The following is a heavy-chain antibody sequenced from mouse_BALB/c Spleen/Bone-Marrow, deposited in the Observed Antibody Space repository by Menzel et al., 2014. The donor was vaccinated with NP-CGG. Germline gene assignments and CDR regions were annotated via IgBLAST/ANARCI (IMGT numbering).Heavy chain of an antibody. Sequence: EVQRVESGGGLVQPGGSLRLSCATSGFTFTDHYMNWVRQPPGKALEWLGFIRNKANGYTTEYSASVKGRFTISRDNSQSILYLQMNTLRAEDSATYYCARDKGGILFDYWGQGTTLTVSS. CDR2: IRNKANGYTT. D-gene: IGHD1-1*02. J-gene: IGHJ2*01. V-gene: IGHV7-3*02. CDR3: ARDKGGILFDY. CDR1: GFTFTDHY.